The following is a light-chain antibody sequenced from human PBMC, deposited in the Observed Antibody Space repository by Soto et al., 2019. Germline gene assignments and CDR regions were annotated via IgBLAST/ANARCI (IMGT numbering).Light chain of an antibody. Sequence: QSVLTQPASVSGSPGQSIAISCTGTSSDVGGFTYVSWYQPHPGKAPKFMIYDVSSRPSGVSDRFSGSKSGNTASLTISGLQAEDEADYYCASYTTSSTYVFGPGTKVTVL. J-gene: IGLJ1*01. CDR1: SSDVGGFTY. CDR3: ASYTTSSTYV. V-gene: IGLV2-14*03. CDR2: DVS.